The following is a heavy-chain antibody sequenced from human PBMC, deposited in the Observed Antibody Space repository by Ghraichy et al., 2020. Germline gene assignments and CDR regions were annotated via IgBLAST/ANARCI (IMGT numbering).Heavy chain of an antibody. V-gene: IGHV3-30-3*01. D-gene: IGHD2-21*01. Sequence: GGSLRLSCAASGFTFSSYAMHWVRQAPGKGLEWVAVISYDGSNKYYADSVKGRFTISRDNSKNTLYLQMNSLRAEDTAVYYCARAAVRCGDCFDYWGQGTLVTVSS. CDR2: ISYDGSNK. CDR3: ARAAVRCGDCFDY. J-gene: IGHJ4*02. CDR1: GFTFSSYA.